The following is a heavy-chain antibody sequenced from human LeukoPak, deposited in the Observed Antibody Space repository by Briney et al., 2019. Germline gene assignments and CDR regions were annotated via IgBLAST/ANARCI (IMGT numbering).Heavy chain of an antibody. CDR1: GFTFGNYA. Sequence: SGGSLRLSCAPSGFTFGNYALRWVRHAPGEGLEWVGCAGSKDCGGRPEYAASVKGSFSSKNDDYSNIVYLQMNSLKAEDTAVYYCTRSARDPDLWGQGAMVTVSS. CDR3: TRSARDPDL. J-gene: IGHJ3*01. V-gene: IGHV3-49*04. CDR2: AGSKDCGGRP.